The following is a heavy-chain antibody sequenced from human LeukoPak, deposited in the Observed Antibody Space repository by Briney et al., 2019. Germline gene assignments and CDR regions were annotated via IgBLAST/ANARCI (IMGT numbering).Heavy chain of an antibody. Sequence: PGGSLRLSCATSGFSFSSHAMTWVRQARGKGLEWLSAISISGDDTYYADSVKGRFTISRDNSKNTLYLQMNSLSADDTAMYYCANEIRPNDYWGQGTLVTVSS. CDR1: GFSFSSHA. V-gene: IGHV3-23*01. CDR3: ANEIRPNDY. D-gene: IGHD4-17*01. J-gene: IGHJ4*02. CDR2: ISISGDDT.